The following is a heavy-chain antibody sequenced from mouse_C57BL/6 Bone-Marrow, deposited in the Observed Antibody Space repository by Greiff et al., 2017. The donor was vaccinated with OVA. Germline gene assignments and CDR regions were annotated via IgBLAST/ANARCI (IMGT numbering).Heavy chain of an antibody. CDR1: GYAFSSYW. CDR3: ARSGYYSSSLLAMDY. Sequence: QVQLQQSGAELVKPGASVKISCKASGYAFSSYWMNWVKQRPGKGLEWIGQIYPGDGDTNYNGKFKGKATLTADKSSSTAYMQLSSLTSEDSAVYFCARSGYYSSSLLAMDYWGQGTSVTVSS. V-gene: IGHV1-80*01. D-gene: IGHD1-1*01. J-gene: IGHJ4*01. CDR2: IYPGDGDT.